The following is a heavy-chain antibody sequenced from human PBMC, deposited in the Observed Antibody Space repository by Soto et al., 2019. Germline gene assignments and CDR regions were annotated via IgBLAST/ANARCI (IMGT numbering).Heavy chain of an antibody. Sequence: GGSLRLFCAASGFTFSHYELNWVRQAPGKGLEWISYISNSAYTNYADSVKGRFTISRDNAKNSLYLQMNSLRAEDTAVYYCARGIAVADTWWFDSWGQGTLVTVSS. V-gene: IGHV3-48*03. CDR1: GFTFSHYE. D-gene: IGHD6-19*01. J-gene: IGHJ5*01. CDR3: ARGIAVADTWWFDS. CDR2: ISNSAYT.